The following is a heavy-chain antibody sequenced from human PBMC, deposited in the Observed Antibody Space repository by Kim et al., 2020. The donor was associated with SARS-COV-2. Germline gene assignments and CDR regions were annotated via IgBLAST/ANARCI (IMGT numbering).Heavy chain of an antibody. J-gene: IGHJ4*02. V-gene: IGHV4-31*02. Sequence: LKSRVTISVDTSKNQFSLQLSSVTASDTAVYYCARTRITMIVVVTHFDYWGQGTLVTVSS. D-gene: IGHD3-22*01. CDR3: ARTRITMIVVVTHFDY.